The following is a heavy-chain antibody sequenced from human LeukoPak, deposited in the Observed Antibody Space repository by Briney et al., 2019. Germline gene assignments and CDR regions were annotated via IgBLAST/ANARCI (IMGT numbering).Heavy chain of an antibody. J-gene: IGHJ4*02. D-gene: IGHD2-15*01. CDR1: GFTFSDYY. CDR3: ARGRAGSSDY. Sequence: GVSLTLSCAASGFTFSDYYMSWIRQAPGKGLEWVSYISSGSSYTKYADSVKGRFTISRDNAKNSLYLQMNSLRAEDTAVYFCARGRAGSSDYWGQGTLVTVSS. CDR2: ISSGSSYT. V-gene: IGHV3-11*06.